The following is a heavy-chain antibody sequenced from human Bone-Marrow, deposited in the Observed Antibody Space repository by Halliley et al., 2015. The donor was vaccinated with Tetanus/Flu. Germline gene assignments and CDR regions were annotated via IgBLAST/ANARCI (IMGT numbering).Heavy chain of an antibody. V-gene: IGHV3-48*03. CDR2: ISGSRSTI. CDR1: AFTFSAYE. J-gene: IGHJ2*01. Sequence: SLRLSCAASAFTFSAYEMNWVRRAPGKGLEWVSFISGSRSTIDYADSVKGRFTISRDNAKNSLYLQMNSLRAEDTAVYYCARRSLCTNGVCYSRSFDLWGRGTLVTVSS. D-gene: IGHD2-8*01. CDR3: ARRSLCTNGVCYSRSFDL.